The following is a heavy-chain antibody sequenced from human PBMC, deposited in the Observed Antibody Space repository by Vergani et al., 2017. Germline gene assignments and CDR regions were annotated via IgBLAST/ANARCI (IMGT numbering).Heavy chain of an antibody. D-gene: IGHD4-11*01. J-gene: IGHJ6*03. Sequence: QVQLVQSGAEVKKPGSSVKVSCKASRGTFSSYAISWVRQAPGQGLEWMGGIIPIFGTANYAQKFQGRVTITADESTSTAYMELSSLRSEDTAVYYCARAKKATTGWGYYYYYYMDVWGKGTTVTVSS. CDR2: IIPIFGTA. CDR1: RGTFSSYA. CDR3: ARAKKATTGWGYYYYYYMDV. V-gene: IGHV1-69*01.